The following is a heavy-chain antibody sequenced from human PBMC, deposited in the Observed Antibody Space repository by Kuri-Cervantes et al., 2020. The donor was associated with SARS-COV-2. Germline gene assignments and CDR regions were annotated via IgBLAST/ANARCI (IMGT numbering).Heavy chain of an antibody. V-gene: IGHV3-30*04. CDR3: AKGPWFGELLY. J-gene: IGHJ4*02. D-gene: IGHD3-10*01. CDR1: GFTFSSYD. CDR2: ILYDVSNK. Sequence: GGSLRLSCAASGFTFSSYDMHWVRQAPGKGLEWVAVILYDVSNKYYAGSLKGRFTVSRDNSKNTLYLQMNSLRAEDTAVYYCAKGPWFGELLYWGQGTLVTVSS.